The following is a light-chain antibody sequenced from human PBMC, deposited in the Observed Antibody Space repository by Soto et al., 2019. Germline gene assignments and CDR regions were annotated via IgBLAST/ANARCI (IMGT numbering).Light chain of an antibody. CDR1: NIGNKS. CDR2: DDS. J-gene: IGLJ1*01. CDR3: QVWDRGSESYV. V-gene: IGLV3-21*02. Sequence: PCESVGTGYSSKMSLHAFNIGNKSVHWYQQKPGQAPVLVVYDDSDRPSGIPERFSGSNSGNTATLTISRVEAGDEADYYCQVWDRGSESYVFRTGTKV.